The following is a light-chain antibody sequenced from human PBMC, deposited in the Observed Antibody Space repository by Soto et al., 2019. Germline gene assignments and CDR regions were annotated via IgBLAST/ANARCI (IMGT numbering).Light chain of an antibody. CDR3: QQYNNMWT. V-gene: IGKV3-15*01. Sequence: EIVMTQSPATLSVSPGERATLSCRASQSVGSHLAWYQQRPGQAPRLLIYDASTRATGVPPRFSGSGSGTEFTLTISSLQSEDFAVYYCQQYNNMWTFGQGTKVDIK. CDR1: QSVGSH. J-gene: IGKJ1*01. CDR2: DAS.